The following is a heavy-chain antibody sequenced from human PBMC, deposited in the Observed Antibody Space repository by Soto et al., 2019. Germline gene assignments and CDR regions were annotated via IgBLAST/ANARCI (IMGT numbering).Heavy chain of an antibody. D-gene: IGHD3-10*02. CDR1: GYTFTSSG. CDR3: ARALRTVDRSVRVNP. J-gene: IGHJ5*02. V-gene: IGHV1-18*01. Sequence: ASVRVSSRASGYTFTSSGISWVRQAPGQGLEGMGWIIAYNGNTNYAQKLQGRVTMTTDTSTGTAYRELSGLRTDDTPAYSLARALRTVDRSVRVNPWGKGPLVTASS. CDR2: IIAYNGNT.